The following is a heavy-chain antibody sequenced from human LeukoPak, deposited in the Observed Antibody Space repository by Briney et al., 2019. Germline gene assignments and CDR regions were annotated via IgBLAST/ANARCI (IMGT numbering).Heavy chain of an antibody. J-gene: IGHJ4*02. Sequence: GGSLRLSCAASGFTFSSYWMSWVRQAPGKGLEWVANIKKDGSEKYYVDSVKGRFAISRDNAKNSLYLQMNSLRAEDTAVYYCARDSGSYTHLDYWGQGTLVTVSS. D-gene: IGHD1-26*01. CDR3: ARDSGSYTHLDY. V-gene: IGHV3-7*01. CDR1: GFTFSSYW. CDR2: IKKDGSEK.